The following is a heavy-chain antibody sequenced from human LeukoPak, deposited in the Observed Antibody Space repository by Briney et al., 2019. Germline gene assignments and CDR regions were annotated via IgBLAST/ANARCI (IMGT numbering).Heavy chain of an antibody. CDR3: ARTYCGGDCPPGDDAFDI. CDR1: GFTFSSYS. D-gene: IGHD2-21*02. J-gene: IGHJ3*02. CDR2: ISSSSSYI. V-gene: IGHV3-21*01. Sequence: PGGSLRLSCAASGFTFSSYSMNWVRQAPGKGLKWVSSISSSSSYIYYADSVKGRFTISRDNAKNSLYLQMNSLRAEDTAVYYCARTYCGGDCPPGDDAFDIWGQGTMVTVSS.